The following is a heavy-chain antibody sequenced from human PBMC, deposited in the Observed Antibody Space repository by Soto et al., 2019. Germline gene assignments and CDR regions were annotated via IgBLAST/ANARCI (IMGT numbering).Heavy chain of an antibody. V-gene: IGHV1-3*01. CDR1: GYTFTSYA. J-gene: IGHJ6*03. CDR3: ARDFGDYYYYYMDV. CDR2: INAGNGNT. Sequence: ASVKVSCKASGYTFTSYAMHWVRQAPGQRLEWMGWINAGNGNTKYSQKFQGRVTITRDTSASTAYMELSSLRSEDTAVYYCARDFGDYYYYYMDVWGKGTTVTVSS. D-gene: IGHD3-16*01.